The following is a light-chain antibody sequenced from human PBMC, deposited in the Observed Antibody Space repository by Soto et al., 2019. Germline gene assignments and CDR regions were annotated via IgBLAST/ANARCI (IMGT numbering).Light chain of an antibody. J-gene: IGLJ1*01. CDR1: GRDIGAYDY. V-gene: IGLV2-14*01. Sequence: QSALTQPASVSGSPGQSITSACTGSGRDIGAYDYVSWYQQHPGKAPKLLIYGVKNRPSGVSYRFSASKSAFTASLPISGLQAEDEAHYYCSSYTTCYFYCFGPGTKLTVL. CDR3: SSYTTCYFYC. CDR2: GVK.